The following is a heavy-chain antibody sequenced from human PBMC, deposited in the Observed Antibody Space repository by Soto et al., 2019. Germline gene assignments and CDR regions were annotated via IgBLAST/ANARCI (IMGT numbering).Heavy chain of an antibody. CDR2: IIPIFGTA. CDR3: ARARIVVVPAARSYYGMDV. V-gene: IGHV1-69*13. CDR1: GGTFSSYA. D-gene: IGHD2-2*01. Sequence: SVKVSCKASGGTFSSYAISWVRQAPGQGLEWMGGIIPIFGTANYAQKFQGRVTITADESTSTAYMELSSLRSEDTAVYYCARARIVVVPAARSYYGMDVWGQGTTVTSP. J-gene: IGHJ6*02.